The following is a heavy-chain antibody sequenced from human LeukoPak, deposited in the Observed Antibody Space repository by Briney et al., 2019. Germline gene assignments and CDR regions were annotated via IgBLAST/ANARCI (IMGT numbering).Heavy chain of an antibody. CDR3: ARDRGYGSGSYYFDY. V-gene: IGHV1-3*01. Sequence: ASVKVSCKASGYTFTSYAMHWVRQAPGQRLEWMGWINAGNGNTKYSQKFQGRVTITRDTSASTAYMELSSLRSEDTAVYYCARDRGYGSGSYYFDYWGQGTLVTVSS. D-gene: IGHD3-10*01. CDR1: GYTFTSYA. CDR2: INAGNGNT. J-gene: IGHJ4*02.